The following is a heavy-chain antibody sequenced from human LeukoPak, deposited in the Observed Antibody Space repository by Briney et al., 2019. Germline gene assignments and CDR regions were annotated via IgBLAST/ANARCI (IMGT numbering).Heavy chain of an antibody. D-gene: IGHD5-12*01. V-gene: IGHV3-23*01. Sequence: GGFLRLSCAASGFTFSTYAMSWVRQAPGKGLGWVSRISDSGDIPYYADSVKGRFTISRDNTKNTLYLQMNSLRVEDTAVYYCAKDRAGYSGARGFDYWGQGTLVTVSS. CDR3: AKDRAGYSGARGFDY. CDR1: GFTFSTYA. CDR2: ISDSGDIP. J-gene: IGHJ4*02.